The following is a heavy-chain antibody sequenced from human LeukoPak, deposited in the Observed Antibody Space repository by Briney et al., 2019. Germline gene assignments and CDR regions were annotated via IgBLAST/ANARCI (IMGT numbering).Heavy chain of an antibody. J-gene: IGHJ4*02. CDR2: ISSSSSTI. CDR1: GFTFSSYS. D-gene: IGHD1-26*01. V-gene: IGHV3-48*01. Sequence: GGSLRLSCAASGFTFSSYSMNWVRQAPGKGLEWVSYISSSSSTIYYADSVKGRFTISRDNAKNSLYLQMNSLRAEDTAVYYCARRNSGFDYWGQGTLVTVSS. CDR3: ARRNSGFDY.